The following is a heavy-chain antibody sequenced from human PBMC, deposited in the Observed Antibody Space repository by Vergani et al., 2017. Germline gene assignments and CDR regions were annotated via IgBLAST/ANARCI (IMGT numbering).Heavy chain of an antibody. J-gene: IGHJ4*02. CDR1: GFTFSSYG. CDR3: AGEGKWELGGYYFDY. D-gene: IGHD1-26*01. V-gene: IGHV3-33*01. CDR2: IWYDGSNK. Sequence: QVQLVESGGGVVQPGRSLRLSCAASGFTFSSYGMHWVRQAPGKGLEWVAVIWYDGSNKYYADSVKGRFTISRDNSKNTLYLQMNSLRAEDTAVYYCAGEGKWELGGYYFDYWGQGTLVTVSS.